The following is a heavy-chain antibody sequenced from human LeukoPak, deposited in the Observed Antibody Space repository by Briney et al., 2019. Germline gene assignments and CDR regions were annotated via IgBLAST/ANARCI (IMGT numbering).Heavy chain of an antibody. Sequence: GESLKISCKGSGYSFSSSWIGWVRQMPGKGLEWMGIIYPGDSDTRYSPSFQGQVTISADKSISTAYLQWSSLKASDTAMYYCARSTPYYEYSSSLDYWGQGTLVTVSS. V-gene: IGHV5-51*01. D-gene: IGHD6-6*01. CDR1: GYSFSSSW. J-gene: IGHJ4*02. CDR3: ARSTPYYEYSSSLDY. CDR2: IYPGDSDT.